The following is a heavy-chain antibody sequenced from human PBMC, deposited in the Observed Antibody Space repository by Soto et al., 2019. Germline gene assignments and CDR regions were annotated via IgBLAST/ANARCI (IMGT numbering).Heavy chain of an antibody. CDR1: GFTFSSYA. V-gene: IGHV3-23*01. J-gene: IGHJ4*02. D-gene: IGHD6-19*01. CDR3: AKGLRSGWYYLDY. Sequence: EVQLLESGGGLVQPGGSLRLSCAASGFTFSSYAMSWVRQAPGKGLEWVSAISGSGGSTYYADSVKGRFTISRDNSKNTLYLQMNSLRAEDTAVYYWAKGLRSGWYYLDYWGQGTLVTVSS. CDR2: ISGSGGST.